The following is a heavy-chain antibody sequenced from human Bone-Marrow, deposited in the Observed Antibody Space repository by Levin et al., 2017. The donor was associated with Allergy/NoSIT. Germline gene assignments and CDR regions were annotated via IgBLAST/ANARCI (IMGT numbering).Heavy chain of an antibody. CDR3: AKTSIAAAGSRLAYRYNWFDP. D-gene: IGHD6-13*01. V-gene: IGHV3-30*18. CDR1: GFTFSSYG. J-gene: IGHJ5*02. CDR2: ISYDGSNK. Sequence: GESLKISCAASGFTFSSYGMHWVRQAPGKGLEWVAVISYDGSNKYYADSVKGRFTISRDNSKNTLYLQMNSLRAEDTAVYYCAKTSIAAAGSRLAYRYNWFDPWGQGTLVTVSS.